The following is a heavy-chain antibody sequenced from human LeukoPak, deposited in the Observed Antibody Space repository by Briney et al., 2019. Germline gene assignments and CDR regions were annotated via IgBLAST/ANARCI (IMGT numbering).Heavy chain of an antibody. Sequence: GGSLRLSCAASGFTFSSYAMHWVRQAPGKGLEWVAFISDGGSNKYYADSAKGRFTISRDNFKNILYFDMNSLRVEDTAVYYCARDLRYGGNTFDYWGQGTLVTVSS. V-gene: IGHV3-30*14. CDR1: GFTFSSYA. CDR2: ISDGGSNK. J-gene: IGHJ4*02. D-gene: IGHD4-23*01. CDR3: ARDLRYGGNTFDY.